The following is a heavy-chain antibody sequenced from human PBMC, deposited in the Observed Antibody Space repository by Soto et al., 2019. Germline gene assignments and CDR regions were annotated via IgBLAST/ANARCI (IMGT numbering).Heavy chain of an antibody. D-gene: IGHD3-3*01. CDR1: GGSISSGDYY. CDR3: AREAPTPTAGQQTYYDFSARWFDP. Sequence: SETLSLTCTVSGGSISSGDYYWSWIRQPPGKGLEWIGYIYYSGSTYYNPSLKGRVTISVDTSKNEFSLKLSSVTAADTAVYYCAREAPTPTAGQQTYYDFSARWFDPWGHGTLVTVSS. V-gene: IGHV4-30-4*01. CDR2: IYYSGST. J-gene: IGHJ5*02.